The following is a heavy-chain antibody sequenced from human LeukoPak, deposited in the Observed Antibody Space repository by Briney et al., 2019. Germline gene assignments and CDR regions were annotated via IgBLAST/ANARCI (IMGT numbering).Heavy chain of an antibody. D-gene: IGHD3-3*01. CDR3: AREGGFYRPLDY. V-gene: IGHV4-4*02. Sequence: SGTLSLTCGVSGGSVINTNWWTWVRQPPGKGLEWIGEVHLDGRTNYNPSLESRLTMSVDVSENQVSLKLTSVTAADTAVYYCAREGGFYRPLDYWGQGTPVTVSS. CDR2: VHLDGRT. J-gene: IGHJ4*02. CDR1: GGSVINTNW.